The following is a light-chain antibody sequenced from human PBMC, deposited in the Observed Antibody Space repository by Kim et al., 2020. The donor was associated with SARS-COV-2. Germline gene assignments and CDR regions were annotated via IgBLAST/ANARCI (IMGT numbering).Light chain of an antibody. CDR1: SSDIGTYDY. J-gene: IGLJ2*01. V-gene: IGLV2-8*01. CDR3: SSYAGSNNGV. Sequence: QSALTQPPSASGSPGQSVTISSTGSSSDIGTYDYVSWYQQYPGKAPKLIIYDVTKRPSGVPDRFSGSKSANTASLTVSGLQAEDEADYYCSSYAGSNNGVFGGGTKVTVL. CDR2: DVT.